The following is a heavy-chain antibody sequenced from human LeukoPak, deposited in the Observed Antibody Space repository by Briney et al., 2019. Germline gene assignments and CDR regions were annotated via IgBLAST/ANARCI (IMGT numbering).Heavy chain of an antibody. V-gene: IGHV1-2*02. Sequence: ASVKVSCKASGYTFTGYYMHWVRQAPGQGLEWMGWINPNSGDTNYAEKFQGRVTMTRDTSISTAYMDLRRLRSDDTAVYYCARGAVGTNREDYWGQGTLVTVSS. CDR3: ARGAVGTNREDY. D-gene: IGHD2-8*01. CDR1: GYTFTGYY. J-gene: IGHJ4*02. CDR2: INPNSGDT.